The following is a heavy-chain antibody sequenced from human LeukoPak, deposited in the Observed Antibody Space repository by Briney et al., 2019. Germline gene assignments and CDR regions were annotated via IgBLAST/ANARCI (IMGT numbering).Heavy chain of an antibody. CDR1: GFTFYDYA. Sequence: PGGSLRLSCAISGFTFYDYAMYWVRHAPGKGLEWVSGINWSGERIAYADSVKGRFTISRDNAKNSVFLQMNSLKPEDTAFYYCAKDSDLSIRGITVDYWGQGTLVTVSS. D-gene: IGHD3-16*01. V-gene: IGHV3-9*01. J-gene: IGHJ4*02. CDR2: INWSGERI. CDR3: AKDSDLSIRGITVDY.